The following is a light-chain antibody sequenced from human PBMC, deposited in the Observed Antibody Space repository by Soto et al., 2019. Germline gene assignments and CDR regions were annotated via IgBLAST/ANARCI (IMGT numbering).Light chain of an antibody. Sequence: QSVLTQPPSVSGAPGQRVTISCTGSSSNIGAGIDVHWYQKFPGTAPKLLIYANTNRPSGVPDRFSGSKSGTSASLAITGLQAEDEADYYCQSYENSLSCPVFGGGTKLTVL. J-gene: IGLJ2*01. CDR1: SSNIGAGID. V-gene: IGLV1-40*01. CDR3: QSYENSLSCPV. CDR2: ANT.